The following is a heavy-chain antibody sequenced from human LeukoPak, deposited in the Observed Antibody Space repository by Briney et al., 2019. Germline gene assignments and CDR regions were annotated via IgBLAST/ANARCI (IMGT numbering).Heavy chain of an antibody. Sequence: GRSLRLSCAASGFSFKRYAMHWVRQAPGKGLEWVAVISYHGNQKYHADSVKGRFTISRDSSQSTLYLHMNSLRPEDTAVYFCARDESLDYWGQGTLVTVSS. CDR2: ISYHGNQK. V-gene: IGHV3-30*01. J-gene: IGHJ4*02. CDR1: GFSFKRYA. CDR3: ARDESLDY.